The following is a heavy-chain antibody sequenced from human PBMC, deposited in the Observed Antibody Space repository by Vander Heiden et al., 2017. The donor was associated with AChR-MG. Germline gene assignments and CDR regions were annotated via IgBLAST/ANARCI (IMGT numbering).Heavy chain of an antibody. CDR1: GFSLSTSGVG. D-gene: IGHD1-26*01. J-gene: IGHJ4*01. CDR3: AHSAGSVGATTLALVDY. V-gene: IGHV2-5*01. Sequence: QITLKESGPTLVKPTQTLTLTCTFSGFSLSTSGVGVGWIRQPPGKALEWLALIYWNDDKRYSPSLKSRLTITKDTSKNQVVLTMTNMDPVDTATYYCAHSAGSVGATTLALVDYWGHGTLVTVSS. CDR2: IYWNDDK.